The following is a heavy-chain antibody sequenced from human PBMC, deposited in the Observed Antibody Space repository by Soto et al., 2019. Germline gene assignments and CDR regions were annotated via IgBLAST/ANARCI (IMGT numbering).Heavy chain of an antibody. J-gene: IGHJ4*02. D-gene: IGHD6-25*01. CDR3: VSGSGYSSGRLLY. CDR1: GFTFSSYA. Sequence: HPGGSLRLSCAASGFTFSSYAMSWARQAPGKGLEWVSAISGSGGSTYYADSVKGRFTISRDNSKNTLYLQMNSLRAEDTAVYYCVSGSGYSSGRLLYWGRGSLVTVSS. CDR2: ISGSGGST. V-gene: IGHV3-23*01.